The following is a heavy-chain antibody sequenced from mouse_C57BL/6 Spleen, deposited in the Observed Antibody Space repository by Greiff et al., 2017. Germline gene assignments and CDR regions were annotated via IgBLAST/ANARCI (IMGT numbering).Heavy chain of an antibody. J-gene: IGHJ2*01. CDR2: IDPSDSYT. V-gene: IGHV1-59*01. CDR3: ARGGYYYGSSSYYFDD. CDR1: GYTFTSYW. Sequence: QVQLQQPGAELVRPGTSVKLSCKASGYTFTSYWMHWVKQRPGQGLEWIGVIDPSDSYTNYNQKFKGKATLTVDTSSSTAYMQLSSLTSEDSAVYYCARGGYYYGSSSYYFDDWGKGTTLTVSS. D-gene: IGHD1-1*01.